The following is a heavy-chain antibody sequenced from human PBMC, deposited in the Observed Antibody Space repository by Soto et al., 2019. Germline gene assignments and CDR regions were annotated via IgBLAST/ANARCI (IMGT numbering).Heavy chain of an antibody. CDR1: GGSISSSNYH. D-gene: IGHD1-26*01. CDR2: MYYSGSA. V-gene: IGHV4-39*01. CDR3: ARHVGNSPPGS. Sequence: QLQLQESGPGLVKPSETLSLTCTVSGGSISSSNYHWGWIRQPPGKGLEWIGSMYYSGSAYYNPSLKIRVTLSVDTSKTQCSLKLNSVNAAETAVYHCARHVGNSPPGSWGQGTLVTVSS. J-gene: IGHJ4*02.